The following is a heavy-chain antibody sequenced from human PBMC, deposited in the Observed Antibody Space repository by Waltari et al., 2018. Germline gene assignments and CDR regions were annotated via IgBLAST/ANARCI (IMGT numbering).Heavy chain of an antibody. Sequence: TFSSYAMSWVRQAPGKGLEWVSAISGSGGSTYYADSVKGRFTISRDNSKNTLYLQMNSLRAEDTAVYYCAKDQIAAHHRLGWFDPWGQGTLVTVSS. V-gene: IGHV3-23*01. J-gene: IGHJ5*02. CDR3: AKDQIAAHHRLGWFDP. CDR2: ISGSGGST. CDR1: TFSSYA. D-gene: IGHD6-6*01.